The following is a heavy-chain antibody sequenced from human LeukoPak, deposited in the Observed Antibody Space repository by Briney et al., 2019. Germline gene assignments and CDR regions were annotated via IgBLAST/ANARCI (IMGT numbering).Heavy chain of an antibody. V-gene: IGHV1-46*01. CDR3: ARFRNDDAFDI. CDR2: INPSGGST. CDR1: GCTFTSYY. Sequence: ASVKVSCKASGCTFTSYYMHWVRQAPGQGLEWMGIINPSGGSTSYAQKFQGRVTMTRDMSTSTVYMELSSLRSEDTAVYYCARFRNDDAFDIWGQGTMVTVSS. J-gene: IGHJ3*02.